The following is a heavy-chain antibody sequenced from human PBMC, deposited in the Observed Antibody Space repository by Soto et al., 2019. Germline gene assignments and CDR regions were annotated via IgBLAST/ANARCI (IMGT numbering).Heavy chain of an antibody. V-gene: IGHV3-23*01. CDR3: TKANRYVSGANCFYFDY. D-gene: IGHD2-15*01. CDR2: FSSSGGVT. Sequence: EVQLLESGGGLLQPGGSLRLSCAASGFTFSNYAMSWVRQAPGKGLEWVSTFSSSGGVTYYADSVKGRFTISRDDSTNTLYLQMSGLRAEDTAVYYCTKANRYVSGANCFYFDYLVMGTLVTVS. J-gene: IGHJ4*02. CDR1: GFTFSNYA.